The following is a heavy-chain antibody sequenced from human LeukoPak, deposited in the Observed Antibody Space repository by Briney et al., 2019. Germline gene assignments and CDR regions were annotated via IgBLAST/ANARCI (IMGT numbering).Heavy chain of an antibody. Sequence: TRGSLRLSCAASGFIFRNDAMHWVRQAPGKGLEWVAFIWSDGSNKYYADSVKGRFTISRDNSEDTLYLQMNSLRVEDTAVYYCARDPAGSGFAFDSWGQGALVTVSS. CDR1: GFIFRNDA. J-gene: IGHJ4*02. CDR2: IWSDGSNK. V-gene: IGHV3-33*01. D-gene: IGHD1-1*01. CDR3: ARDPAGSGFAFDS.